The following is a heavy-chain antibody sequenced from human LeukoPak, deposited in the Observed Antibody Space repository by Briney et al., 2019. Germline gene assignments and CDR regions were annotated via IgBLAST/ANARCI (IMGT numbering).Heavy chain of an antibody. J-gene: IGHJ4*02. CDR3: ARVEAAGRFDS. CDR1: GFTFSSYS. V-gene: IGHV3-48*01. CDR2: ISSSSSTI. Sequence: GGSLRLSCAASGFTFSSYSMNWVRQAPGKGLEWVSYISSSSSTIYYADSVKGRFTISRDNAKNSLYLQMNSLRAEDTALYYCARVEAAGRFDSWGQGTLVTVFS. D-gene: IGHD6-13*01.